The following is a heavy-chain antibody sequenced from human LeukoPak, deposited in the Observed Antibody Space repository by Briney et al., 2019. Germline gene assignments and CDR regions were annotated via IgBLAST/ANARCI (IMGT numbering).Heavy chain of an antibody. CDR3: AKDNGGGGFDY. J-gene: IGHJ4*02. CDR2: IKEDGSEK. Sequence: GGSLRLSCAGSGFVFSSFGMHWVRQAPGGGLEWVADIKEDGSEKYYTDSVKGRFTISRDNAKNSLYLQMNSLKAEDTAVYYCAKDNGGGGFDYWGQGTLVTVSS. CDR1: GFVFSSFG. D-gene: IGHD3-16*01. V-gene: IGHV3-7*03.